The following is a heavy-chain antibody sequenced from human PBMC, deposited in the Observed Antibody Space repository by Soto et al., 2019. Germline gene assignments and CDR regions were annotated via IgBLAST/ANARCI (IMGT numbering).Heavy chain of an antibody. Sequence: EVQLVESGGGLVQPGGSLRLSCAASGFTFSSYWMHWVRQAPGKGLVWVSRINSDGSSTSYADSVKGRFTISRDNAKNTLYLQMNSLRAEDTAVYYCARGINYYDSSGYWYFDLWGRDTLVTVSS. CDR1: GFTFSSYW. J-gene: IGHJ2*01. D-gene: IGHD3-22*01. V-gene: IGHV3-74*01. CDR2: INSDGSST. CDR3: ARGINYYDSSGYWYFDL.